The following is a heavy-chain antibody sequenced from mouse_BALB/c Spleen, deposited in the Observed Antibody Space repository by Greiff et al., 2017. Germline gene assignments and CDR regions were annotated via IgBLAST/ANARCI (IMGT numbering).Heavy chain of an antibody. D-gene: IGHD1-2*01. Sequence: EVQLKQSGPELVKPGASVKISCKASGYSFPGNFMNWVIQSHGKSLEWIGRINPYNGDTFYNQKFKGKATLTVDKSSSTAHRELRSLASEDSAVYYGAREGELLRPLFAYWGQGTLVTVSA. V-gene: IGHV1-20*02. CDR1: GYSFPGNF. CDR2: INPYNGDT. J-gene: IGHJ3*01. CDR3: AREGELLRPLFAY.